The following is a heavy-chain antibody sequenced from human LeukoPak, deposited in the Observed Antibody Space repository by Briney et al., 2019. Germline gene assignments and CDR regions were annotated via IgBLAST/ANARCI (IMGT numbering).Heavy chain of an antibody. V-gene: IGHV4-61*02. Sequence: PSETLSLTCTVSGGXISSSSYYWGWIRQPAGKGLEWIGRIYTSGSTNYNPSLKSRVTMSLDTSKNQFSLKLSSVTAADTAVYYCARYAVPTITGYFDLWGRGTLVTVSS. CDR1: GGXISSSSYY. D-gene: IGHD5-12*01. J-gene: IGHJ2*01. CDR3: ARYAVPTITGYFDL. CDR2: IYTSGST.